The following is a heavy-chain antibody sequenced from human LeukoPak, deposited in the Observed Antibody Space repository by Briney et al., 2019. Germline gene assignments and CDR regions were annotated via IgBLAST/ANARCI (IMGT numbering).Heavy chain of an antibody. V-gene: IGHV4-34*01. CDR1: GGSFSGYY. CDR2: INHSGST. Sequence: SETLSLTCAVYGGSFSGYYWSWIRQPPGKGLEWIGEINHSGSTNYNPSLKSRVTISVDTSKNQFSLKLSSVTAADTAVYYCARRPQWLAGNWFDPWGQGTLVTVSS. CDR3: ARRPQWLAGNWFDP. J-gene: IGHJ5*02. D-gene: IGHD6-19*01.